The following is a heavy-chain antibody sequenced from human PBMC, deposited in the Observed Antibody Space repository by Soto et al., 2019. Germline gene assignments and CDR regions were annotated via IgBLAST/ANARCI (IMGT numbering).Heavy chain of an antibody. CDR3: AREVTIFGVVTFIDY. CDR1: GGSISSYY. V-gene: IGHV4-59*01. Sequence: SETLSLTCTVSGGSISSYYWRWIRQPPGKGLEWIGYIYYIGSTNYNPSLKSRVTISVDTSKNQFSLKLSSVTAADTAVYYCAREVTIFGVVTFIDYWGQGTLVTVSS. J-gene: IGHJ4*02. D-gene: IGHD3-3*01. CDR2: IYYIGST.